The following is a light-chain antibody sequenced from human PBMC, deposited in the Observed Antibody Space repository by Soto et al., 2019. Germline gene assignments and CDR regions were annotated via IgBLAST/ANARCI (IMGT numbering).Light chain of an antibody. CDR3: QTWGTGPWV. Sequence: QSVLTQSPSASASLGASVKLTCTLNSGHSSYAIAWHQQQPEKGPRYLMKLNSDGSHSKGDGIPDRFSGSSSGAERYLTISSLQSEVEADYYCQTWGTGPWVFGGGTKLTVL. CDR1: SGHSSYA. J-gene: IGLJ3*02. CDR2: LNSDGSH. V-gene: IGLV4-69*01.